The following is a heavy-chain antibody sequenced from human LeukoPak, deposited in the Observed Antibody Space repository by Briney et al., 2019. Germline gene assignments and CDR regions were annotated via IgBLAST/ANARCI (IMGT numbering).Heavy chain of an antibody. CDR3: AKEVGPVNYFDY. D-gene: IGHD1-26*01. CDR2: ISYDGSNK. V-gene: IGHV3-30*18. J-gene: IGHJ4*02. CDR1: GFTFSSYG. Sequence: PGGSLRLSCAASGFTFSSYGMHWVRQAPGKGLEWVAVISYDGSNKYYADSVKGRFTISRDNSKNTLYLQMNSLRAEDTAVYYCAKEVGPVNYFDYWGQGTLVTVSS.